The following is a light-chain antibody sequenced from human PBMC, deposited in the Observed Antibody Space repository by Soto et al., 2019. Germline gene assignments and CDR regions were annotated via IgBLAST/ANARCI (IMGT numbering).Light chain of an antibody. V-gene: IGLV2-14*01. Sequence: QSALTQPASVSGSPGQSITISCTGTSSDVGAYNYVSWYQQHPGKPPQLIIYEVSDRPSGVSNRFSGSKSGNTASLTISGPQAEDEAVYYCSSFAGSRVLVLGGGTKLTVL. CDR2: EVS. J-gene: IGLJ2*01. CDR1: SSDVGAYNY. CDR3: SSFAGSRVLV.